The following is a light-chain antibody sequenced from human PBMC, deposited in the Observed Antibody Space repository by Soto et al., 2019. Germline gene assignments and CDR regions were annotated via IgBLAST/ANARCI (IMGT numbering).Light chain of an antibody. CDR3: QQYGSSPQWT. CDR1: QSVSSSY. J-gene: IGKJ2*02. CDR2: GAS. V-gene: IGKV3-20*01. Sequence: EIVLTQSPGTLSLSPGERATLSCRASQSVSSSYLAWYQQKPGQTPRLLIYGASSRATGIPDRFSGSGSGTDFTLTISSLEPEDFAVYYCQQYGSSPQWTFGQGTKLEIK.